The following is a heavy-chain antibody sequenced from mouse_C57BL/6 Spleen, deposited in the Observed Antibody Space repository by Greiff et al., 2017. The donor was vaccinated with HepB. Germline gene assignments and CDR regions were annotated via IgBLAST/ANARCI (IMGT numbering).Heavy chain of an antibody. CDR1: GYTFTSYG. D-gene: IGHD2-4*01. Sequence: QVQLQQSGAELARPGASVKLSCKASGYTFTSYGISWVKQRTGQGLEWIGEIYPRSGNTYYNEKFKGKATLTADKSSSTAYMELRSLTSEDSAVYFCAREENYDYDGWFAYWGQGTLVTVSA. J-gene: IGHJ3*01. CDR2: IYPRSGNT. CDR3: AREENYDYDGWFAY. V-gene: IGHV1-81*01.